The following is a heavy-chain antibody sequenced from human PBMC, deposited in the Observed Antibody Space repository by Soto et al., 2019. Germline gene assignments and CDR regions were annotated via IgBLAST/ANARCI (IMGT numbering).Heavy chain of an antibody. V-gene: IGHV3-23*01. CDR3: VKGYWKGDV. CDR2: ISGSGGSI. D-gene: IGHD1-1*01. CDR1: GFTFSTYA. Sequence: EVQLLESGGGLVQPGGSLRLSCAASGFTFSTYAMNWVRQAPGNGLEWVSAISGSGGSIHYADSVKDRFTISRDNSRNTLYLQMNSLRDVDTAVYHCVKGYWKGDVWGQGTTVTVSS. J-gene: IGHJ6*02.